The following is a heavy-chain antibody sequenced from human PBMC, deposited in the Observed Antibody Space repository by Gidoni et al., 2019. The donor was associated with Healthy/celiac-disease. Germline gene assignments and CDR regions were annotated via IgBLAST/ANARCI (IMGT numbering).Heavy chain of an antibody. CDR3: ARGTYYYDSSGYPAFNWFDP. V-gene: IGHV1-46*03. CDR1: GDTFTSYY. D-gene: IGHD3-22*01. J-gene: IGHJ5*02. Sequence: QVQLVQSEAEVKKPGASVKVSCKASGDTFTSYYMPWVRQAPGQGLEWMGIINPSGGSTSYAQKFQGRVTMTRDTSTSTVYMVLSSLRSEDTAVYYCARGTYYYDSSGYPAFNWFDPWGQGTLVTVSS. CDR2: INPSGGST.